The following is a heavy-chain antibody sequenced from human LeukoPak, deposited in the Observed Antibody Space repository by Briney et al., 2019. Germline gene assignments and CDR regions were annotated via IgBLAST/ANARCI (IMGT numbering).Heavy chain of an antibody. CDR2: ISRSGSSL. CDR1: GFTFSDYY. CDR3: AREVVVIPDYYYYGLDV. Sequence: GGSLRLSCVASGFTFSDYYMTWIRQAPGKGLEYVSHISRSGSSLYYGDSVTGRFTISRDNAKNSLYLQMNSLRVEDTAVYYCAREVVVIPDYYYYGLDVWGQGTTVTVS. D-gene: IGHD2-2*01. J-gene: IGHJ6*02. V-gene: IGHV3-11*01.